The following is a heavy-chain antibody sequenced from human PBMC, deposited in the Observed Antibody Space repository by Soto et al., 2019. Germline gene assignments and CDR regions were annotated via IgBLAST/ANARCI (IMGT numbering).Heavy chain of an antibody. D-gene: IGHD5-18*01. V-gene: IGHV3-7*03. J-gene: IGHJ6*02. Sequence: PGGSLRLSCAASGFTFSSYWMSWVRQAPGKGLEWVANIKQDGSEKYYVDSVKGRFTISRDNAKNSLYLQMNSLRAEDTAVYYCARWGEYTARIYYYYGMDVWGQGTTVTVSS. CDR3: ARWGEYTARIYYYYGMDV. CDR1: GFTFSSYW. CDR2: IKQDGSEK.